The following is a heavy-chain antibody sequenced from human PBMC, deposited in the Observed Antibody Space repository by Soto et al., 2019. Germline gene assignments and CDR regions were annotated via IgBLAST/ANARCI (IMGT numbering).Heavy chain of an antibody. Sequence: QIHLVQSGAEVKKPGASVRVSCKTSGYTFTNYGISWVRQAPGQGLEWMGLISVYNGDTNYAQNLQGRVTMTTDTSTSTAYLELRSLRSDDTAVYYCAREEGISDWHAFDYWGQGTLVTVSS. V-gene: IGHV1-18*01. J-gene: IGHJ4*02. D-gene: IGHD6-19*01. CDR2: ISVYNGDT. CDR3: AREEGISDWHAFDY. CDR1: GYTFTNYG.